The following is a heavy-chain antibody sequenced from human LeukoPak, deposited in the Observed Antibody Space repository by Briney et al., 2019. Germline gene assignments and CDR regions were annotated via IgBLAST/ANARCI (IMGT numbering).Heavy chain of an antibody. CDR1: GFTFDDYG. CDR2: INWNGGST. CDR3: ARPSCYDFWSGYYYFDY. J-gene: IGHJ4*02. Sequence: GGSLRLSCAASGFTFDDYGMSWVRQAPGKGLEWVSCINWNGGSTGYADSVRGRFTIFRDNAKNSLYLQMNSLRAEDTALYYCARPSCYDFWSGYYYFDYWGQGTLVTVSS. D-gene: IGHD3-3*01. V-gene: IGHV3-20*04.